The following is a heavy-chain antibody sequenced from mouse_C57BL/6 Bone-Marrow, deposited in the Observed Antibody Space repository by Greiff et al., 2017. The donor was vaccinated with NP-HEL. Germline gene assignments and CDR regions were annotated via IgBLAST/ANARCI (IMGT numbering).Heavy chain of an antibody. Sequence: VKLQQPGAELVRPGSSVKLSCKASGYTFTSYWMHWVKQRPIQGLEWIGNIDPSDSETHYNQKFKDKATLTVDKSSSTAYMQLSSLTSEDSAVYNCARTYDLDYWGQGTTLTVSS. CDR1: GYTFTSYW. D-gene: IGHD2-12*01. V-gene: IGHV1-52*01. J-gene: IGHJ2*01. CDR2: IDPSDSET. CDR3: ARTYDLDY.